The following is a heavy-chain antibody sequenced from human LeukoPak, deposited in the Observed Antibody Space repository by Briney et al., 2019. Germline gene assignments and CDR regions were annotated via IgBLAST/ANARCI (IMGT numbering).Heavy chain of an antibody. CDR1: GFTFSSYS. V-gene: IGHV3-48*01. CDR3: AKRPPDYYGSGSYQVMDV. J-gene: IGHJ6*03. CDR2: ISSSSSTI. Sequence: GGSLRLSCAASGFTFSSYSMNWVRQAPRKGLEWVSYISSSSSTIYYADSVKGRFTISRDNAKNSLYLQMNSLRAEDTAVYYCAKRPPDYYGSGSYQVMDVWGKGTTVTISS. D-gene: IGHD3-10*01.